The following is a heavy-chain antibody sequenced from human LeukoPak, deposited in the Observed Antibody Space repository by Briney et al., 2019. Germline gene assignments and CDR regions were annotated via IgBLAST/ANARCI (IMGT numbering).Heavy chain of an antibody. CDR3: ARSIAVAGHWFDP. D-gene: IGHD6-19*01. Sequence: SETLSLTCTVSGGSISSYYWSWIRQPPGKGLEWIGYIYYSGSTNYNPSLKSRVTISVDTSKNQFSLKLSSVTAADTAVYYCARSIAVAGHWFDPWGQGTLVTVSS. CDR2: IYYSGST. V-gene: IGHV4-59*12. J-gene: IGHJ5*02. CDR1: GGSISSYY.